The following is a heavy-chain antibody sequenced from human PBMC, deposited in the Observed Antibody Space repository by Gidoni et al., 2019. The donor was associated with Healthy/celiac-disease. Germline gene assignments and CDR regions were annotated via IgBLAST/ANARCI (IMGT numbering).Heavy chain of an antibody. CDR1: GFTFSSYG. CDR3: AKLGQLGWFDP. Sequence: QVQLVESGGGVVQPGRSLRLSCAASGFTFSSYGMHWVRQAPGKGLEWVAVISYDGSNKYYADSVKGRFTISRDNSKNTLYLKMNSLRAEDTAVYYCAKLGQLGWFDPWGQGTLVTVSS. D-gene: IGHD6-13*01. J-gene: IGHJ5*02. V-gene: IGHV3-30*18. CDR2: ISYDGSNK.